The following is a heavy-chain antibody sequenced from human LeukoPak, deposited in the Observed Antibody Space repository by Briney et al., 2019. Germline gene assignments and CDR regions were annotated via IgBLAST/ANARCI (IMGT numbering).Heavy chain of an antibody. CDR2: IKQDGSEK. D-gene: IGHD2-2*01. J-gene: IGHJ3*02. V-gene: IGHV3-7*01. Sequence: GGSLRLSCAASGFTFSSYWMSWVRQAPGKGLEWVANIKQDGSEKNYVESVKRRFTIYRDNAKNSLYLQMNSLRAEDTAVYCCARERACSSTSCYSGAFDIWGQGTMVTVSS. CDR1: GFTFSSYW. CDR3: ARERACSSTSCYSGAFDI.